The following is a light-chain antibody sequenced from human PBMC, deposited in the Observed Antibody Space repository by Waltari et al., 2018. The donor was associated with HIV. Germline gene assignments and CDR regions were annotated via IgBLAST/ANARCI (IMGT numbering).Light chain of an antibody. V-gene: IGKV1-39*01. Sequence: DIQMTQSPSSLSASVGDGVTITCRASQSISRYLNWYQQKPGKAPKLLIHSTSSVQRGVPSRFSGSGSGTEFTLTISGLQFEDSATYYCQQSYTSPHTFGQGTNVEIK. CDR1: QSISRY. CDR2: STS. J-gene: IGKJ2*01. CDR3: QQSYTSPHT.